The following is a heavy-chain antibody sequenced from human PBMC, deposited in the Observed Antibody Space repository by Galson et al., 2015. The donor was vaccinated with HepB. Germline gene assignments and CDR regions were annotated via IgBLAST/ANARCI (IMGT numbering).Heavy chain of an antibody. J-gene: IGHJ4*02. Sequence: CAISGDSVSSHSAAWNWIRQSPSRGLEWLGRTYYRSKWYNDYAVSVKSRITINPDTSKNQFSLQLNSVTPEDTAVYYCAVSGYCSSTSCSFDYWGQGTLVTVSS. CDR3: AVSGYCSSTSCSFDY. CDR2: TYYRSKWYN. V-gene: IGHV6-1*01. CDR1: GDSVSSHSAA. D-gene: IGHD2-2*03.